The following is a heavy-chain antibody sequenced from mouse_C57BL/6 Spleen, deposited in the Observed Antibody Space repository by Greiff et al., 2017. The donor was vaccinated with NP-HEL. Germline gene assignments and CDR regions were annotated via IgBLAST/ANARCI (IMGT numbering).Heavy chain of an antibody. D-gene: IGHD1-1*01. CDR3: ARSTGLLTVVRCFDV. CDR2: INPGSGGT. Sequence: QVQLQQSGAELVRPGTSVKVSCKASGYAFTNYLIEWVKQRPGQGLEWIGVINPGSGGTNYNEKFKGKATLTADKSSSTAYMQLSSLTSEDSAVYFCARSTGLLTVVRCFDVWGTGTTVTVSS. J-gene: IGHJ1*03. CDR1: GYAFTNYL. V-gene: IGHV1-54*01.